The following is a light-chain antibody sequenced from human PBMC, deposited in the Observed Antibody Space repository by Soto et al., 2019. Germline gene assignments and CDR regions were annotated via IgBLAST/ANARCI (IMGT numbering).Light chain of an antibody. CDR2: LGS. J-gene: IGKJ1*01. Sequence: DIVMTQSPLSLPVIPGEPASISCRSSQSLLNSNGYNYLDWYLQKPGQSPQLLIFLGSSRASGVPDRFTGSGSGTDFTLTISRVEAEDVGFYYCMQALQAPLTFGQGTRVEIK. CDR3: MQALQAPLT. V-gene: IGKV2-28*01. CDR1: QSLLNSNGYNY.